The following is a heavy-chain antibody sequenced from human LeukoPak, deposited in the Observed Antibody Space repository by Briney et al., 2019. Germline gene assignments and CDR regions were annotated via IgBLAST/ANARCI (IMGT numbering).Heavy chain of an antibody. CDR2: INPNSGGT. J-gene: IGHJ4*02. CDR3: ARDQETGITIFGVVPLDY. Sequence: GASVKVSCKASGYTFTGYYIHWVRQAPGQGLEWMGWINPNSGGTNYAQTFQGRVTMTRDTSISTAYMELSRLISDDTAVYYCARDQETGITIFGVVPLDYWGQGTLVTVSS. CDR1: GYTFTGYY. D-gene: IGHD3-3*01. V-gene: IGHV1-2*02.